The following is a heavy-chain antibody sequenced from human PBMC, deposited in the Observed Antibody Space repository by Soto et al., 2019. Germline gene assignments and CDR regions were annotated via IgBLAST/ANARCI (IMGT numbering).Heavy chain of an antibody. CDR1: GFSFSTYA. CDR2: IWFDGVKE. V-gene: IGHV3-33*01. Sequence: VGSLRLSCAVSGFSFSTYAMHWVRQAPGKGLEWLAIIWFDGVKEYYAESVRGRFTISIDNSKNTVFLQMDTVGAEDSALCYCTRATFDVWGQGTTVTVSS. J-gene: IGHJ6*02. CDR3: TRATFDV.